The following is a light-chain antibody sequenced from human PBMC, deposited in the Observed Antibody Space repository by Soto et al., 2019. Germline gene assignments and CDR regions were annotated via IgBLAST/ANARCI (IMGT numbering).Light chain of an antibody. CDR3: QQYTNTNNPWM. Sequence: DIQMTQSTSSLSASVGDRVPIPCRATQTMSTWMAWYQQKPGKAPNLLLYGASALQRGIASRFSGSGSGTEFTLIISGLQPDDSATYSCQQYTNTNNPWMFGQGTKVDIK. CDR2: GAS. CDR1: QTMSTW. J-gene: IGKJ1*01. V-gene: IGKV1-5*01.